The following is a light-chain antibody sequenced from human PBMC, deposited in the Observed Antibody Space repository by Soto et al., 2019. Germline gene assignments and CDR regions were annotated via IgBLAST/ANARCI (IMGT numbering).Light chain of an antibody. J-gene: IGKJ4*01. CDR2: GXY. Sequence: EIVLTQSPGTLSVSPGERATLSCRASQSVSSNLAWYQQKPGQAPRLLXXGXYNRATGIPARLSGSASGTEFTLTVNSMQSEDIAVYYCQQYHNWPVTFGGWTK. CDR1: QSVSSN. CDR3: QQYHNWPVT. V-gene: IGKV3-15*01.